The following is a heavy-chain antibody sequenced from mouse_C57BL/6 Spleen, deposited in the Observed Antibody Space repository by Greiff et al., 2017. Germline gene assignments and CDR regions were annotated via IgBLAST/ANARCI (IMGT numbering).Heavy chain of an antibody. CDR2: INPNNGGT. D-gene: IGHD2-4*01. CDR3: ARRRYDYDGFAY. V-gene: IGHV1-26*01. J-gene: IGHJ3*01. Sequence: VQLQQSGPELVKPGASVKISCKASGYTFTDYSMNWVKQSHGKSLEWIGDINPNNGGTSYNQKFKGKATLTVDKSSSTAYMELRSLTSEDSAVYYCARRRYDYDGFAYWGQGTLVTVSA. CDR1: GYTFTDYS.